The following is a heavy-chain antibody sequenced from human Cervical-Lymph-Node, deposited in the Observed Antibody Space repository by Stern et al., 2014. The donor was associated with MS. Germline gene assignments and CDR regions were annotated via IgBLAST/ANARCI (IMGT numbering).Heavy chain of an antibody. CDR3: ARAIFGVNTAAMAPDAFDT. CDR2: IYTDDST. J-gene: IGHJ3*02. D-gene: IGHD3-3*01. V-gene: IGHV3-53*01. CDR1: GFTVSNNY. Sequence: EVQLVESGGGLIQPGGSLRLSCAAPGFTVSNNYMSWVRQAPGKGLEWVSLIYTDDSTYYAGSVKGRFTISRDSSKNKLFLQMNSLRAEDTAVYYCARAIFGVNTAAMAPDAFDTRGQGTMVTVSS.